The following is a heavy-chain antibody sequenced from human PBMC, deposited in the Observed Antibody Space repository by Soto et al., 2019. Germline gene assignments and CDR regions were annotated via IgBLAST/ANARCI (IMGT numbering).Heavy chain of an antibody. J-gene: IGHJ1*01. Sequence: GESLKISCSASGFTFSSYAMHWVRQAPGKGLEYVSAISSNGGSTYYADSVKGRFTISRDNSKNTLYLQMSSLRAEDTAVYYCVKGLTEHPGIAAAGTSDQHWGQGTLVTVSS. CDR3: VKGLTEHPGIAAAGTSDQH. CDR2: ISSNGGST. V-gene: IGHV3-64D*06. D-gene: IGHD6-13*01. CDR1: GFTFSSYA.